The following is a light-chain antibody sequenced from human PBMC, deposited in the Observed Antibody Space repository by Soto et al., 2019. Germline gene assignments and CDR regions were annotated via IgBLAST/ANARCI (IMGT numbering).Light chain of an antibody. J-gene: IGLJ2*01. CDR2: DII. CDR1: SSDIGAFTS. CDR3: SSYSRTTTLVV. V-gene: IGLV2-14*03. Sequence: QSVLTQPASVSPSPGQSITISCTGTSSDIGAFTSVSWYQQHPGKAPKLIIYDIIHRPSGVSDRFSGSKSVNTASLTVSGLQPEDEAHYYCSSYSRTTTLVVFGGGTKLTFL.